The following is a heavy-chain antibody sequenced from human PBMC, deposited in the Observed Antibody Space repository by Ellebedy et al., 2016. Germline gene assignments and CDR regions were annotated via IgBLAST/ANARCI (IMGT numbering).Heavy chain of an antibody. CDR2: LAYGSAI. J-gene: IGHJ4*02. CDR1: GFTFSSFP. V-gene: IGHV3-48*01. D-gene: IGHD1-26*01. CDR3: ARVWSDHSGADY. Sequence: GESLKISCAASGFTFSSFPMIWVRQAPGKALEFVSYLAYGSAIHYAASVKGRFTVSRDNAKNSLYLHMNSLRAEDTAVYYCARVWSDHSGADYWGQGTLVTVSS.